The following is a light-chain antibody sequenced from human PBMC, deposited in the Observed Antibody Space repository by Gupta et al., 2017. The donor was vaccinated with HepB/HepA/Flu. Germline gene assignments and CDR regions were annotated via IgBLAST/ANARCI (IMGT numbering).Light chain of an antibody. CDR2: NAS. CDR3: QQRGSWPIT. V-gene: IGKV3-11*01. J-gene: IGKJ4*01. Sequence: EIVLTQSPATLSLSPGERATLSCRASQSVNNYLAWYQQRPGQAPRLLIYNASNRATDIPARFSGSGSGTXFTLTIXSLEPEDYAVYYCQQRGSWPITFGXGTKVEIK. CDR1: QSVNNY.